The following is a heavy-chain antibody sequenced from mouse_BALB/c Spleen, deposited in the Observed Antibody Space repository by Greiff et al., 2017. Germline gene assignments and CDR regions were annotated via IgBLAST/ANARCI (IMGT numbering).Heavy chain of an antibody. CDR2: ISSGSSTI. V-gene: IGHV5-17*02. CDR1: GFTFSSFG. CDR3: AKGYYRYEGDYAMDY. Sequence: EVKLVESGGGLVQPGGSRKLSCAASGFTFSSFGMHWVRQAPEKGLEWVAYISSGSSTIYYADTVKGRFTISRDNPKNTLFLQMTSLRSEDTAMYYCAKGYYRYEGDYAMDYWGQGTSVTVSS. D-gene: IGHD2-14*01. J-gene: IGHJ4*01.